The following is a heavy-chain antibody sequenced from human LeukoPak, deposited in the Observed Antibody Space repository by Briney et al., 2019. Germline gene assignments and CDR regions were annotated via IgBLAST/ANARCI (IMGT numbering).Heavy chain of an antibody. CDR3: AKGGYGYYYYYMDV. V-gene: IGHV3-43D*03. CDR1: GFTFDDYA. J-gene: IGHJ6*03. Sequence: HPGGSLRLSCAASGFTFDDYAMHWVRQAPGKGLEWVSLISWGGGSTYYADSVKGRFTISRDNSKNSLYLQMNSLRAEDTALYYCAKGGYGYYYYYMDVWGKGTTVTVSS. D-gene: IGHD5-12*01. CDR2: ISWGGGST.